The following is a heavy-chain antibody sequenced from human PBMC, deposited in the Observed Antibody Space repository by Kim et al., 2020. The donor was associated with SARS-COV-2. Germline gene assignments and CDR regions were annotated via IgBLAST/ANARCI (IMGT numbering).Heavy chain of an antibody. CDR2: IRNKVNSYTR. Sequence: LSLTCAASGFTFSDHYMDWVRQAPGKGLEWVGRIRNKVNSYTRENAASVKGRFTISRDDSKKSLYLQMNSLKTEDTAVYYCARADGSGSYYREWGQGT. J-gene: IGHJ4*02. D-gene: IGHD3-10*01. V-gene: IGHV3-72*01. CDR1: GFTFSDHY. CDR3: ARADGSGSYYRE.